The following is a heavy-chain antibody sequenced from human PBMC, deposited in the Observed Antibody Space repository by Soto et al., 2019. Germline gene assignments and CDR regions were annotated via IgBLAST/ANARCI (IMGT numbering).Heavy chain of an antibody. J-gene: IGHJ3*02. CDR2: VYYSGST. CDR1: GGSISSYY. CDR3: ATRWTLATTTGDAFIS. D-gene: IGHD1-26*01. V-gene: IGHV4-59*01. Sequence: QVQLQESGPGLVKPSETLSLTCTVSGGSISSYYWSWIRQPPGKGLEWIGFVYYSGSTNYNPSLKSRVTISVDMSKNQRSLSLGSVTAADTAVYYCATRWTLATTTGDAFISGAEGQWSPSLQ.